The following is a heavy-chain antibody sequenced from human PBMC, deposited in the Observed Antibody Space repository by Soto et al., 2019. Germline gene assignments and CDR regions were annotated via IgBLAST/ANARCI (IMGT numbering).Heavy chain of an antibody. CDR2: IYYSGAT. V-gene: IGHV4-59*01. CDR3: ARENNWNSLDY. Sequence: PSETLSLTCTVSGGSISTYYWSWIRQPPGKGLEWIGHIYYSGATNYSPSLKSRVTISVDTSKKQFSLKLSSVTPADTAVYYCARENNWNSLDYWGQGTLVTVSS. D-gene: IGHD1-7*01. CDR1: GGSISTYY. J-gene: IGHJ4*02.